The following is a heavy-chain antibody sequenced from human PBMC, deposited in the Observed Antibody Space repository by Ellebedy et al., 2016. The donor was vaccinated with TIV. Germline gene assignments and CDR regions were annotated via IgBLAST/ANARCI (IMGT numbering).Heavy chain of an antibody. J-gene: IGHJ4*02. D-gene: IGHD4-17*01. CDR1: GGSISNSDYY. CDR2: IYYSGSA. V-gene: IGHV4-39*07. CDR3: ARDVGNDYGDYVGLV. Sequence: MPSETLSLTCTVSGGSISNSDYYWNWIRQPPGKGLEWIGSIYYSGSAYYNPSLKSRVTVSVDTSKNQFSLNLSYVTAADTAMYYCARDVGNDYGDYVGLVWGQGTLVTVSS.